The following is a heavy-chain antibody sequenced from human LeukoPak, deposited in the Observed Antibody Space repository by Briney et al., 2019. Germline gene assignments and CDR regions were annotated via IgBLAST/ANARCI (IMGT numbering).Heavy chain of an antibody. CDR1: GFTFSSYG. V-gene: IGHV3-30*02. J-gene: IGHJ4*02. CDR2: IRYDGSNK. D-gene: IGHD6-13*01. CDR3: AKVVARGRAAAPDY. Sequence: GGSLRLSCAASGFTFSSYGMHWVRQAPGKGLEWVAFIRYDGSNKYYADSVKGRFTISRDNSKNTLYLQMNSLRAEDTAVYYCAKVVARGRAAAPDYWGQGTLVTVSS.